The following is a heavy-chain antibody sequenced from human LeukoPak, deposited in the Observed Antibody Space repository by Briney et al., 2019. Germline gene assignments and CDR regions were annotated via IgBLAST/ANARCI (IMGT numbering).Heavy chain of an antibody. V-gene: IGHV4-59*08. CDR2: IYYSGST. CDR1: GGSISSYH. CDR3: ARHGLQNLGATSFDY. J-gene: IGHJ4*02. D-gene: IGHD1-26*01. Sequence: SETLSLTCTVSGGSISSYHWSWIRQPPGKGLERIGYIYYSGSTNYNPSLKSRVTISVDTSKNQFSLKLSSVTAADTAVYYCARHGLQNLGATSFDYWGQGTLVTVSS.